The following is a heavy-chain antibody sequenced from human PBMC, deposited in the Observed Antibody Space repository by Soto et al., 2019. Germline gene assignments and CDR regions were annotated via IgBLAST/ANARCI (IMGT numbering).Heavy chain of an antibody. CDR2: INGYNGNT. Sequence: QVQLVQSGTEVKKPGASVRVSCKASDYSFTSYGISWVRQAPGQGLEWMGWINGYNGNTYYAQKFQGRVTMATDTSTSTAFLDLRSLRSDDTAVYYCVRDYSLHDSGDCFGNWGQGTLVTVSS. D-gene: IGHD4-17*01. V-gene: IGHV1-18*04. CDR3: VRDYSLHDSGDCFGN. CDR1: DYSFTSYG. J-gene: IGHJ4*02.